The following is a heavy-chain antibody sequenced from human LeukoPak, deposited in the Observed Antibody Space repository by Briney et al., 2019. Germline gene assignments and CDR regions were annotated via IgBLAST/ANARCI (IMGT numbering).Heavy chain of an antibody. J-gene: IGHJ4*02. CDR1: GGSFSGYF. V-gene: IGHV4-34*01. CDR3: ASSFYYDSRDY. Sequence: PSETLSLTCVVYGGSFSGYFWSWIRQPPGKGLEWIGEITPSGSTNYSPSLKSRVSISIDTSKKKLSLRLTSVTAADSTVYYCASSFYYDSRDYWGQGTLVTVSS. D-gene: IGHD3-22*01. CDR2: ITPSGST.